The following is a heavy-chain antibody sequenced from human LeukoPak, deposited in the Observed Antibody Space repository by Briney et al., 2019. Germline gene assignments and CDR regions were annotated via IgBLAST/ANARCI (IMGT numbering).Heavy chain of an antibody. CDR2: IIPIFGTA. V-gene: IGHV1-69*13. CDR3: AREDIVVVVAATYYYYYGMDV. D-gene: IGHD2-15*01. J-gene: IGHJ6*02. Sequence: ASVKVSCKASGYTFTSYAISWVRQAPGQGLEWMGGIIPIFGTANYAQKFQGRVTITADESTSTAYMELSSLRSEDTAVYYCAREDIVVVVAATYYYYYGMDVWGQGTTVTVSS. CDR1: GYTFTSYA.